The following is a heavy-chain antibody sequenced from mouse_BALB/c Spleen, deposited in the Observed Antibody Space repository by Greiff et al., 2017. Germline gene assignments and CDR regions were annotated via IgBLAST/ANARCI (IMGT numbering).Heavy chain of an antibody. CDR1: GFTFSSFG. V-gene: IGHV5-17*02. J-gene: IGHJ4*01. CDR3: ARLGDYDYAMDY. Sequence: EVKLVESGGGLVQPGGSRKLSCAASGFTFSSFGMHWVRQAPEKGLEWVAYISSGSSTIYYADTVKGRFTISRDNPKNTLFLQMTSLRSEDTAMYYCARLGDYDYAMDYWGQGTSVTVSS. D-gene: IGHD2-4*01. CDR2: ISSGSSTI.